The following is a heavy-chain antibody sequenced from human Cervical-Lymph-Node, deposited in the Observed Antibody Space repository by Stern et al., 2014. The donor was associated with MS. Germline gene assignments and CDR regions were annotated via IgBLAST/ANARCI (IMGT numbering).Heavy chain of an antibody. D-gene: IGHD6-19*01. V-gene: IGHV3-9*01. CDR1: GFTFTGYA. Sequence: VQLVESGGGLVQPGRSLRLSCTASGFTFTGYAIPWVRLTPGQGLEWVGGISSNSGSTDYSASVKGRVTISRDNATHSPFLELNSLRPEDTAVYYCVKDVDASIAVSFDYWGQGTLVTVSS. J-gene: IGHJ4*02. CDR2: ISSNSGST. CDR3: VKDVDASIAVSFDY.